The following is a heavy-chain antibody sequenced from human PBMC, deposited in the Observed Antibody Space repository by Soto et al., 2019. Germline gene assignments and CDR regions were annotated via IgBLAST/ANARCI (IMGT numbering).Heavy chain of an antibody. D-gene: IGHD5-18*01. CDR2: ISSSSSYI. V-gene: IGHV3-21*01. Sequence: PGGSLRVSCAASVFTFSSYSMNWVRQAPGKGLEWVSSISSSSSYIYYADSVKGRFTISRDNAKNSLYLQMNSLRAEDTAVYYCASDTAMVKAAWGQGTLVTVSS. CDR3: ASDTAMVKAA. CDR1: VFTFSSYS. J-gene: IGHJ5*02.